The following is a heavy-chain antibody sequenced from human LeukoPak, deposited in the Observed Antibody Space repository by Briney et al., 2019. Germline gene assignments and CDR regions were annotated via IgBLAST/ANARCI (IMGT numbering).Heavy chain of an antibody. V-gene: IGHV6-1*01. Sequence: SQTLSLTFAISGDSVSINSAAWNWIRQSPSRGLEWLGRAYYRSKWISDYAVSVKSRMTINADTSKNQFSLQVNSVTPEDTAVYYCARKGTVTTPFDYWGQGILVTVSS. CDR1: GDSVSINSAA. CDR3: ARKGTVTTPFDY. J-gene: IGHJ4*02. D-gene: IGHD1/OR15-1a*01. CDR2: AYYRSKWIS.